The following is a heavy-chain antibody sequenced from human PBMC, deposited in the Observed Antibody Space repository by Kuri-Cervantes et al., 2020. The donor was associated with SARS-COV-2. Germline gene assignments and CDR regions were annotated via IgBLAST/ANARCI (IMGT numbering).Heavy chain of an antibody. V-gene: IGHV3-48*04. Sequence: GGSLRLSCAASGFTFSGHWIHWVRQAPGKGLEWISYISSVGSTIYYADSVKGRFTISRDNAKNSLYLQMNSLRAEDTAVYYCARDARGWSYFDYWGQGTLVTVSS. D-gene: IGHD6-19*01. CDR3: ARDARGWSYFDY. CDR1: GFTFSGHW. J-gene: IGHJ4*02. CDR2: ISSVGSTI.